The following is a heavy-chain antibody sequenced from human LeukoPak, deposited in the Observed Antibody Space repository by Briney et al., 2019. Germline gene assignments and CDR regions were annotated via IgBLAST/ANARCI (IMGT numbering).Heavy chain of an antibody. D-gene: IGHD5-24*01. CDR1: GGSISSYY. J-gene: IGHJ4*02. CDR3: ARVGRYGYNLEYFDY. Sequence: KPSETLSLTCTVSGGSISSYYWSWIRQPPGKGLEWIGYIYYSGSTNYNPSLKSRATISVDTSKNQFSLKLSSVTAADTAVYYCARVGRYGYNLEYFDYWGQGTLVTVSS. CDR2: IYYSGST. V-gene: IGHV4-59*01.